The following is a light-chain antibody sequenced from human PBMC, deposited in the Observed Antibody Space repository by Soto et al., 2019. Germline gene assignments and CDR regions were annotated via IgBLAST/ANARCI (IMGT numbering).Light chain of an antibody. Sequence: DIVMTQSPLSLPVTPGEPASMSCRSSQSLVHTNGYSYVDWYLQKPGQSPQLLIYMGSNRASGVPGRFSGSVSGTDFTLKISRVEAEDVGVYYCMESLQAPFTFGPGTKVDRK. V-gene: IGKV2-28*01. J-gene: IGKJ3*01. CDR2: MGS. CDR3: MESLQAPFT. CDR1: QSLVHTNGYSY.